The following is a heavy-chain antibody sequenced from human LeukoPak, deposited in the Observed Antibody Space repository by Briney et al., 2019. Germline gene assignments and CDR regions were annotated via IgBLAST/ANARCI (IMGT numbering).Heavy chain of an antibody. Sequence: PGGSLRLSCAASGFTFSSYSMNWVRQAPGKGLEWVSSISSSSSYIYYADSVKGRFTISRDNAKNSLYLQMNSLRAEDTAVYYCARGLRFGTDEFDYWGQGTLVTVSS. CDR2: ISSSSSYI. J-gene: IGHJ4*02. V-gene: IGHV3-21*01. CDR3: ARGLRFGTDEFDY. CDR1: GFTFSSYS. D-gene: IGHD5-12*01.